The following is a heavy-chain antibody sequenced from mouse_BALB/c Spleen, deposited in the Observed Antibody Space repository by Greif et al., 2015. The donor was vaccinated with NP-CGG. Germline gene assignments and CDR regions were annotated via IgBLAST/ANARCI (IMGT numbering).Heavy chain of an antibody. D-gene: IGHD2-1*01. CDR3: ARDNGNYPYAMDY. Sequence: EVMLVESGGGLVQPGGSLKLSCAASGFTFGSYGMSWVRQTPDKRLELVATINSNGGSTYYPDSVKGRFTISRDNAKNTLYLQMSSLKSEDTAMYYCARDNGNYPYAMDYWGQGTSVTVSS. V-gene: IGHV5-6-3*01. CDR2: INSNGGST. CDR1: GFTFGSYG. J-gene: IGHJ4*01.